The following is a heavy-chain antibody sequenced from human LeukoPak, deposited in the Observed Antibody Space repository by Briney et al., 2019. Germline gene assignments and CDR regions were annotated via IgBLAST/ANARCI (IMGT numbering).Heavy chain of an antibody. Sequence: ASVKVSCKASGGTFSNYAFNWVRQAPGQGPVWMGGIIPLFGTTNYAQKFQGRVTITTDESTSTAYMEVSSLRSEDTAVYYCASSIVVVPAGIRGYYFDYWGQGTLVTVSS. D-gene: IGHD2-2*01. CDR3: ASSIVVVPAGIRGYYFDY. V-gene: IGHV1-69*05. CDR2: IIPLFGTT. CDR1: GGTFSNYA. J-gene: IGHJ4*02.